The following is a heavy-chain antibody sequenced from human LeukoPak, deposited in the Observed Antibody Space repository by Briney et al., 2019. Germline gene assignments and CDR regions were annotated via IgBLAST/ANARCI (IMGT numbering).Heavy chain of an antibody. D-gene: IGHD3-10*01. CDR2: ISPRSGDT. Sequence: ASVKVSCKASGYTXTSYYMHWVRQAPGQGLEWMGWISPRSGDTSYAQKFQGRVTMTRDTSINTVDMDLSGLTSDDTAVFYCARGREIHGGSDTKLDDYWGQGTLVTVSS. V-gene: IGHV1-2*02. CDR3: ARGREIHGGSDTKLDDY. J-gene: IGHJ4*02. CDR1: GYTXTSYY.